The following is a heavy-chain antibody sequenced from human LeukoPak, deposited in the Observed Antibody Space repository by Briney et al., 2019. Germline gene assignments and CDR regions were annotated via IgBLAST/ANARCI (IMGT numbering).Heavy chain of an antibody. CDR2: IKQDGSEK. D-gene: IGHD3-9*01. CDR3: ARGQGNYDLLIGYHYYFDY. Sequence: PGGSLRLSCAASGLSVSGYWLTWVRQAPGKGLEWVANIKQDGSEKNYVDSVKGRFTISRDNADNSLYLEMTNLRVEDTAVYYCARGQGNYDLLIGYHYYFDYWGQGTLVTVSS. CDR1: GLSVSGYW. J-gene: IGHJ4*02. V-gene: IGHV3-7*01.